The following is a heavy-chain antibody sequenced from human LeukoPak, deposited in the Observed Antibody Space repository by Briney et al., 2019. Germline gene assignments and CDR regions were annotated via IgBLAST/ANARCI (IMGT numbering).Heavy chain of an antibody. CDR1: GFTFDDYD. Sequence: GGSLRLSCAASGFTFDDYDMSWVRQAPGNGLEWVSGLNWNGGSTGYADSVRGRFTISRDNAKNSLYLQMNSLRAEDTALYYCAKDTRPHIAAAAQFDPWGQGTLVTVSS. J-gene: IGHJ5*02. CDR3: AKDTRPHIAAAAQFDP. D-gene: IGHD6-13*01. V-gene: IGHV3-20*04. CDR2: LNWNGGST.